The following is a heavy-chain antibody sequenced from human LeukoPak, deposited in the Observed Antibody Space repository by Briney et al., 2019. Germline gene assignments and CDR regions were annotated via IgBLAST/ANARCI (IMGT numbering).Heavy chain of an antibody. CDR3: ARSAESSSWVEFDY. J-gene: IGHJ4*02. Sequence: ASVKVSCKASGYTFTSYGISWVRQAPGQGLEWMGWIHPNSGETLYAQKFQGRVTMTRDTSISTAYMELSRLRSDDTAVYYCARSAESSSWVEFDYWGQGTLVTVSS. CDR2: IHPNSGET. D-gene: IGHD6-13*01. V-gene: IGHV1-2*02. CDR1: GYTFTSYG.